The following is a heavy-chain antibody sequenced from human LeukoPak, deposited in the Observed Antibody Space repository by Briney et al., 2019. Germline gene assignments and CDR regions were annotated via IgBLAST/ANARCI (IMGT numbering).Heavy chain of an antibody. CDR2: IIPIFGIA. CDR3: ARDGVIMITFGGNWFDP. D-gene: IGHD3-16*01. J-gene: IGHJ5*02. Sequence: SVKVSCKAPGGTFSSYAISWVRQAPGQGLEWMGGIIPIFGIANYAQKFQGRVTITADKSTSTAYMELSSLRSEDTAVYYCARDGVIMITFGGNWFDPWGQGTLVTVSS. CDR1: GGTFSSYA. V-gene: IGHV1-69*10.